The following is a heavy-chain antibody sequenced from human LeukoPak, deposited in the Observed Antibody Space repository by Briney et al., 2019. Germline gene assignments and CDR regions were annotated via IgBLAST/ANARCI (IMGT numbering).Heavy chain of an antibody. Sequence: GGSLRLSCAASGFTFSDYYMSWIRQAPGKGLEWVSYISSSSSYTNYADSVKGRFTISRDNAQNSLYLQMNSLRAQDTAVYYCARYSARATTYYFDYWGQGTLVTVYS. D-gene: IGHD5-12*01. CDR1: GFTFSDYY. V-gene: IGHV3-11*06. J-gene: IGHJ4*02. CDR2: ISSSSSYT. CDR3: ARYSARATTYYFDY.